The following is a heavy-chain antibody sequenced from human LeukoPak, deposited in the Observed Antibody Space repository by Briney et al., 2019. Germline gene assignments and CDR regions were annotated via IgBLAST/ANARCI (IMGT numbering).Heavy chain of an antibody. V-gene: IGHV7-4-1*02. CDR1: GYTFTSYA. CDR2: INTNTGNP. D-gene: IGHD2-15*01. J-gene: IGHJ4*02. Sequence: ASVKVSCKASGYTFTSYAINWVRQAPGQGLGWVGWINTNTGNPAYAQGFTGRFVFPLDTSVSTAYLQINSLEAEDTAVYYCARYSEGPFDYWGQGTLATVSS. CDR3: ARYSEGPFDY.